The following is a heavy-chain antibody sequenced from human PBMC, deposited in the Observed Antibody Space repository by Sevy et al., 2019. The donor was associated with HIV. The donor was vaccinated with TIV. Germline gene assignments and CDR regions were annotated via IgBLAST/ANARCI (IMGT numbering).Heavy chain of an antibody. Sequence: GGSLRLSCAASGFTFSNAWMNWVRQAPGKGLEWVGRIKSKTDGGTTDYAGPVKGSFTISRDDSTSTLYLQMNSLKTEDTAVYYCTTTFRVRVGGGMDVWGQGTTVTVSS. CDR3: TTTFRVRVGGGMDV. CDR2: IKSKTDGGTT. CDR1: GFTFSNAW. V-gene: IGHV3-15*07. J-gene: IGHJ6*02. D-gene: IGHD3-10*01.